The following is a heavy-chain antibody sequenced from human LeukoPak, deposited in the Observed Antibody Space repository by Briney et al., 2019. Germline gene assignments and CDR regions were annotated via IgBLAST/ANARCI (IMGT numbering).Heavy chain of an antibody. D-gene: IGHD3-16*01. Sequence: ESGPVLVKPTGTLTLTCTVSGFSLSNARMGVSWIRQPPGKALEWLAHIFSNDEKSYSTSLKSRLTISKDTSKSQVVLTMTNMDPVDTATYYCARISRLSGPFDYWGQGTLVTVSS. CDR1: GFSLSNARMG. CDR2: IFSNDEK. V-gene: IGHV2-26*01. CDR3: ARISRLSGPFDY. J-gene: IGHJ4*02.